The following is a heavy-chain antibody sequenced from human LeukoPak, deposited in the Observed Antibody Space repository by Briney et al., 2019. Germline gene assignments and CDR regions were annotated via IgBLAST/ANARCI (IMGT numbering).Heavy chain of an antibody. D-gene: IGHD2-2*01. V-gene: IGHV3-53*01. J-gene: IGHJ4*02. CDR2: IYSGGST. CDR3: ATSYRILPAASLDY. CDR1: GFTVSSNY. Sequence: GGSLRVSCAASGFTVSSNYLSWVRQAPGKGLEWVSIIYSGGSTFYADSVKGRFTISRDNAKTSLYLQMTSLRAEDTAVYYCATSYRILPAASLDYWGQGALVTVSS.